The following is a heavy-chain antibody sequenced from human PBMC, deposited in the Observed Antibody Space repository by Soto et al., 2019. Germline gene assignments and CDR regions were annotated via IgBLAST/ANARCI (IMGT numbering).Heavy chain of an antibody. V-gene: IGHV4-39*01. J-gene: IGHJ6*02. CDR2: IYYSGST. Sequence: SETLSLTCTVSGGSISSSSYYWGWIRQPPGKGLEWIGSIYYSGSTYYNPSLKSRVTISVDTSKNQFSLKLSSVTAADTAVYYCARQEGLGKNYYYYYGMDVWGQGTTVTVSS. CDR3: ARQEGLGKNYYYYYGMDV. CDR1: GGSISSSSYY.